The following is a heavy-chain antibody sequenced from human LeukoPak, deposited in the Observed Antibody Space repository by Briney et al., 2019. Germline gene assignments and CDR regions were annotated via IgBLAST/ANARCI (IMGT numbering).Heavy chain of an antibody. CDR1: GGSFSGYY. CDR2: INHSGST. D-gene: IGHD6-13*01. V-gene: IGHV4-34*01. Sequence: SETLSLTCAVYGGSFSGYYWSWIRQPPGKGLEWIGEINHSGSTNYNPSLKSRVTISVDTSKNQFSLKLSSVTAADTAVYYCAREKTGYSSSWFTKTSYYYYMDVWGKGTTVTVSS. J-gene: IGHJ6*03. CDR3: AREKTGYSSSWFTKTSYYYYMDV.